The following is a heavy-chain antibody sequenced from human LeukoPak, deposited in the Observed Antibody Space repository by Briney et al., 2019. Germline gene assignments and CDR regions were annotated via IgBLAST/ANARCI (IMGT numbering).Heavy chain of an antibody. J-gene: IGHJ4*02. CDR2: IYHTGSN. Sequence: SETLSLTCTVSGGSVSSADYYWSWIRHPPGKTLEWIGYIYHTGSNNYKYSLKSRVTISLDTSKNQFSLKLNSVTAADTAVYYCAREGSGWDPFDYWGQGTLVTVSS. CDR3: AREGSGWDPFDY. V-gene: IGHV4-61*08. CDR1: GGSVSSADYY. D-gene: IGHD6-19*01.